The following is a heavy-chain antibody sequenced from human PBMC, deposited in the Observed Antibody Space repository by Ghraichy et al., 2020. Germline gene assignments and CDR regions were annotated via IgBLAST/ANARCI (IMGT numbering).Heavy chain of an antibody. V-gene: IGHV4-59*01. J-gene: IGHJ4*02. Sequence: SETLSLTCTVSGGSISSYYWSWIRQPPGKGLEWIGYIYYSGSTNYNPSLKSRVTISVDTSKNQFSLKLSSVTAADTAVYYCASYGDALDYWGQGTLVTVSP. CDR3: ASYGDALDY. CDR2: IYYSGST. CDR1: GGSISSYY. D-gene: IGHD4-17*01.